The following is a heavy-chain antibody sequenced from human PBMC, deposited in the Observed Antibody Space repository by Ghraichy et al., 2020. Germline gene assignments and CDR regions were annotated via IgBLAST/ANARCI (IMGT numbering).Heavy chain of an antibody. CDR3: ARARYDSSGATPATRYYGMDV. CDR1: GFTFSSYA. CDR2: ISYDGSNK. V-gene: IGHV3-30*04. J-gene: IGHJ6*02. D-gene: IGHD3-22*01. Sequence: GESLNISCAASGFTFSSYAMHWVRQAPGKGLEWVAVISYDGSNKYYADSVKGRFTISRDNSKNTLYLQMNSLRAEDTAVYYCARARYDSSGATPATRYYGMDVWGQGTTVTVSS.